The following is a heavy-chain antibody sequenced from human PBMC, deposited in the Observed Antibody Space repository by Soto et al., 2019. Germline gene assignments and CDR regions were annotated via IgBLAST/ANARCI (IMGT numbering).Heavy chain of an antibody. CDR3: ARESFYYGSESRCYSFYGLDV. D-gene: IGHD3-22*01. J-gene: IGHJ3*01. CDR1: GYTFTSHG. CDR2: ISAHTGST. Sequence: GASVKVSCKASGYTFTSHGMSWVRQAPGQGLEWMGWISAHTGSTEYAQKFQGRVTMTTDRSTSTAYMELRSLRSDDTAVYYCARESFYYGSESRCYSFYGLDVWGPGTMVTVSS. V-gene: IGHV1-18*01.